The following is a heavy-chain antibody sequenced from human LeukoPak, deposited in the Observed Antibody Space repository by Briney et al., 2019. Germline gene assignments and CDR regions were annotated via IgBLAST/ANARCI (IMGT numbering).Heavy chain of an antibody. Sequence: GGSLRLSCAASGFTFSSYAMSWVRQAPVMGLEWVSGISGSGGSTYYADSVKGRFTISRDNSKNTLYLQMNSLRAEDTAVYYCAKLYDYDNSGYTYWGQGTLVTVSS. CDR1: GFTFSSYA. CDR3: AKLYDYDNSGYTY. J-gene: IGHJ4*02. V-gene: IGHV3-23*01. CDR2: ISGSGGST. D-gene: IGHD3-22*01.